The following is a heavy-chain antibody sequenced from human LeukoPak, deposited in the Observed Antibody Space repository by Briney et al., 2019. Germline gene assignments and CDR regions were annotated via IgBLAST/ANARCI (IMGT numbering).Heavy chain of an antibody. J-gene: IGHJ5*02. V-gene: IGHV3-53*01. D-gene: IGHD4-17*01. CDR2: IYSGGST. CDR3: ASYGDYDEFDP. Sequence: GGSLRLSCAASGFTVSSNYMSWVRQAPGKGLEWVSVIYSGGSTYYADSVKGRSTISRDNSKNTLYLQMNSLRAEDTAVYYCASYGDYDEFDPWGQGTLVTVSS. CDR1: GFTVSSNY.